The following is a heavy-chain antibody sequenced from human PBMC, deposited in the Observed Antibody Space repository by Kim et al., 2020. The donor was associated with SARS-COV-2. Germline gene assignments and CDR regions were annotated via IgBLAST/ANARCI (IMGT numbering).Heavy chain of an antibody. CDR1: GASIDSLTDY. J-gene: IGHJ4*01. V-gene: IGHV4-39*01. CDR2: FSYRGNT. CDR3: ARRKLAGATRP. Sequence: SETLSLTCSVSGASIDSLTDYWGWIRQPPGKGLEWIGSFSYRGNTYYSPSLKSRVTISADTSKNQFSLILSSVTAADTATYYCARRKLAGATRPWCHGTL. D-gene: IGHD1-26*01.